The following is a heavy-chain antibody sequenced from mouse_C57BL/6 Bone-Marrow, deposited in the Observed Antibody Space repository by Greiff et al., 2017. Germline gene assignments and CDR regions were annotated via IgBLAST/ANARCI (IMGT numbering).Heavy chain of an antibody. CDR3: AQYIPTGSSACAH. Sequence: EVKVVESGGGLVQPGGSLSLSCAASGFTFTDYYMSWVRQPPGKALEWLGFIRNKANGYTTEYSASVKGRFTISSDNSQSILYLQLIALRAEDRATYYCAQYIPTGSSACAHWGQGTLGTVS. J-gene: IGHJ3*01. V-gene: IGHV7-3*01. CDR1: GFTFTDYY. D-gene: IGHD1-1*01. CDR2: IRNKANGYTT.